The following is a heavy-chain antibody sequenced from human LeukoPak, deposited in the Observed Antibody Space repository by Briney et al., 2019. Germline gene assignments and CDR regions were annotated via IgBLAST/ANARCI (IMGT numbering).Heavy chain of an antibody. D-gene: IGHD6-19*01. V-gene: IGHV4-39*07. CDR1: GDSISTSSSY. J-gene: IGHJ4*02. CDR2: INHSGST. Sequence: PSETLSLTCSVSGDSISTSSSYWGWIRQPPGKGLEWIGEINHSGSTNYNPSLKSRVTISVDTSKNQFSLKLSSVTAADTAVYYCARGPGSGWDSDYWGQGTLVTVSS. CDR3: ARGPGSGWDSDY.